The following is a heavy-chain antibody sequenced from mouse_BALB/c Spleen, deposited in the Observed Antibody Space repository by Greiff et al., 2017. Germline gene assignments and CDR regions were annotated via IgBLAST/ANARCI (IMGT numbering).Heavy chain of an antibody. CDR2: ISSGGSYT. J-gene: IGHJ3*01. D-gene: IGHD1-1*01. CDR3: ASHYYGRTLFY. CDR1: GFTFSSYA. Sequence: EVQRVESGGGLVKPGGSLKLSCAASGFTFSSYAMSWVRQTPEKRLEWVATISSGGSYTYYPDSVKGRFTISRDNAKNTLYLQMSSLRSEDTAMYYCASHYYGRTLFYWGQGTLVTVSA. V-gene: IGHV5-9-3*01.